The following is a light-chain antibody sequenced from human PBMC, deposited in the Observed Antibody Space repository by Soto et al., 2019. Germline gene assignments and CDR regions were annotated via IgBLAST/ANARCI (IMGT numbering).Light chain of an antibody. J-gene: IGKJ4*01. CDR1: QSVSSSY. CDR2: GAS. V-gene: IGKV3-20*01. Sequence: EIVLTQSPGTLSLSPGERATLSCRASQSVSSSYLAWYHQKPGQAPRLLIYGASNRATGIPDRFSGSGSGTDFTITISRLEPEDFAVYYCQQYGSSLALTFGGGTKVEIE. CDR3: QQYGSSLALT.